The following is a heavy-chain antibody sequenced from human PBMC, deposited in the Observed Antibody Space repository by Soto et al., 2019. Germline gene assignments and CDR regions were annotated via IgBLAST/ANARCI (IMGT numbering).Heavy chain of an antibody. CDR1: GGTFSSYT. J-gene: IGHJ5*02. CDR3: ARATVIGENWFDP. V-gene: IGHV1-69*02. D-gene: IGHD4-17*01. Sequence: QVQLVQSGAEVKKPVSSVKVSCKASGGTFSSYTIRWVRQAPGQGLEWMGRIFPILAIANYAQKFQGRVTITADKSTSTAYMELSSLRSENTAVYYCARATVIGENWFDPWGQGTLVTVSS. CDR2: IFPILAIA.